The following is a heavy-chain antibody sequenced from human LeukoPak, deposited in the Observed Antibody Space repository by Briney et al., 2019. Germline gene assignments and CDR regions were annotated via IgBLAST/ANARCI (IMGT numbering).Heavy chain of an antibody. V-gene: IGHV1-2*02. Sequence: ASVKVSCKASGYTFTGYYMHWVRQAPGQGLEWMGWINPNSGGTNYAQKFQGRVTMTRDTPISTACMELSRLRSDDTAVYYCARTRSGSYLFGYWGQGTLVTVSS. D-gene: IGHD1-26*01. CDR2: INPNSGGT. J-gene: IGHJ4*02. CDR3: ARTRSGSYLFGY. CDR1: GYTFTGYY.